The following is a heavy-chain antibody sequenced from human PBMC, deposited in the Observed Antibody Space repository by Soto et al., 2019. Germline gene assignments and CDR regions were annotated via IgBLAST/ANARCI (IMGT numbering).Heavy chain of an antibody. D-gene: IGHD3-3*01. Sequence: HPGGSLRLSCAASGFTFSSYAMHWVRQAPGKGLEWVAVISYDGSNKYYADSVKGRFTISRDNSKNTLYLQMNSLRAEDTAVYYCGRGKLSKGFTIFGVARLGYYGMDVWGQGTTVTVSS. J-gene: IGHJ6*02. V-gene: IGHV3-30-3*01. CDR1: GFTFSSYA. CDR3: GRGKLSKGFTIFGVARLGYYGMDV. CDR2: ISYDGSNK.